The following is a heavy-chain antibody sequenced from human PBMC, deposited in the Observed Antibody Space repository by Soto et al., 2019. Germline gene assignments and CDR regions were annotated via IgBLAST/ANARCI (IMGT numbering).Heavy chain of an antibody. J-gene: IGHJ4*02. V-gene: IGHV2-5*01. D-gene: IGHD2-15*01. CDR2: IYWNDDK. CDR1: GFSLSTSGVG. Sequence: SGPTLVNPTQTLTLTCTFSGFSLSTSGVGVGWIRQPPGKALEWLALIYWNDDKRYSPSLKSRLTITKDTSKNQVVLTMTNMDSVETTTYYCAHRVGYGSGGSCYTLTGYWGQGTMVAVCS. CDR3: AHRVGYGSGGSCYTLTGY.